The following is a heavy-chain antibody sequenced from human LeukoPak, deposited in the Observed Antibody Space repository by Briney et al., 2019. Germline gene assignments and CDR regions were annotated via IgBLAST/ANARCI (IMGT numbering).Heavy chain of an antibody. V-gene: IGHV3-48*04. D-gene: IGHD5-12*01. CDR2: ISSSSSTI. J-gene: IGHJ4*02. CDR1: GFTFSSYS. Sequence: GGSLRLSCAASGFTFSSYSMNWVRQAPGKGLEWVSYISSSSSTIYYADSVKGRFTISRDNAKNSLYLQMNSLRAEDTAVYYCASAPDSVYSGYADYWGQGTLVTVSS. CDR3: ASAPDSVYSGYADY.